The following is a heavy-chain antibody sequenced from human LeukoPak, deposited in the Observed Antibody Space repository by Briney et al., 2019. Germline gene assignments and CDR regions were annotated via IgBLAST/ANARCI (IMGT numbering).Heavy chain of an antibody. Sequence: SETLSLTCAVYGGSFSNYYWSWIRQPPGRGLEWIGEINDSGRTNYNPSLMSRVTVSVDTSKNQFSLRLTSVTATGTAVYYCARRWNYGRNYYIDVWGNGATVSVSS. CDR3: ARRWNYGRNYYIDV. D-gene: IGHD1-7*01. CDR1: GGSFSNYY. J-gene: IGHJ6*03. V-gene: IGHV4-34*01. CDR2: INDSGRT.